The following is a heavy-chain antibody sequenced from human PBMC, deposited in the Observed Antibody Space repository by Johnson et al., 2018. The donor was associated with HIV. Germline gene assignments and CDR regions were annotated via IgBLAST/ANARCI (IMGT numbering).Heavy chain of an antibody. J-gene: IGHJ3*01. V-gene: IGHV3-30-3*01. D-gene: IGHD3-22*01. Sequence: QEQLVESGGGVVQPGRSLRLSCAASAFTFSRYAKHWVRQAPGKGLEWVAFISNDGSNKYYADSVKGRFTISRDNSKNTMYLQMNSLRAEDTAVYYCAREDSSGYFDGFDVWGQGTMVTVSS. CDR1: AFTFSRYA. CDR2: ISNDGSNK. CDR3: AREDSSGYFDGFDV.